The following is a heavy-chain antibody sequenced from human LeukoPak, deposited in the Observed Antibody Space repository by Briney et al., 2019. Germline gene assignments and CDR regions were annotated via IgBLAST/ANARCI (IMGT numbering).Heavy chain of an antibody. CDR2: TYCSGST. V-gene: IGHV4-59*01. D-gene: IGHD2-15*01. J-gene: IGHJ4*02. CDR3: AKGSANARPYYFDY. Sequence: SETLSLTCTVSGGSISTYYWTWIRQSPGKELGWIGYTYCSGSTDCNPSLKSRLTMSIDTSKNQFSLNLTSVTAADTAVYYCAKGSANARPYYFDYWGQGTLVTVSS. CDR1: GGSISTYY.